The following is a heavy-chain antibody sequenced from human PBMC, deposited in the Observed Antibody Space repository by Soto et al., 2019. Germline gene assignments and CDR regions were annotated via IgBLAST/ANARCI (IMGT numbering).Heavy chain of an antibody. D-gene: IGHD2-2*01. CDR3: ARPGGNICHRYQALDV. CDR2: IGYSGDP. V-gene: IGHV3-11*03. J-gene: IGHJ6*02. CDR1: GFTFTDYY. Sequence: GGSLRLSCAASGFTFTDYYLSWLRHAPGKGLEWVAHIGYSGDPHHADSVRGRFSISRDNAKNSLYLQMNSLRAGDTGVYYCARPGGNICHRYQALDVWGPGTTVTVSS.